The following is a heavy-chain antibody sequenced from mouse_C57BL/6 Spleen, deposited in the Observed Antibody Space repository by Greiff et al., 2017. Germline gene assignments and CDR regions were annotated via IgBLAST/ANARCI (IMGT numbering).Heavy chain of an antibody. D-gene: IGHD1-1*01. CDR1: GYTFTSYG. V-gene: IGHV1-81*01. J-gene: IGHJ2*01. CDR2: IYPRSGNT. Sequence: VQLQQSGAELARPGASVKLSCKASGYTFTSYGISWVKQRTGQGLEWIGEIYPRSGNTYYNEKFKGKATLTADKSSSTAYMELRSLTSEDSAVYFGVLNYCGSRYYFDYWGQGTTLTVSS. CDR3: VLNYCGSRYYFDY.